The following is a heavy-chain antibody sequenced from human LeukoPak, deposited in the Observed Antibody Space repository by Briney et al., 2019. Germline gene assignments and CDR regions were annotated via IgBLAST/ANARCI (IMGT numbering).Heavy chain of an antibody. V-gene: IGHV3-21*01. Sequence: GGSLRLSCAASGFTFSSYSMNWVRQAPGKGLEWVSSISSSSSYIYYADSVKGRFTISRDNAKNSLYLQMNSLRAEDTAVYYCARDREMWRYFAPSPPDYYFDYWGQGTLVTVSS. J-gene: IGHJ4*02. CDR1: GFTFSSYS. D-gene: IGHD3-9*01. CDR3: ARDREMWRYFAPSPPDYYFDY. CDR2: ISSSSSYI.